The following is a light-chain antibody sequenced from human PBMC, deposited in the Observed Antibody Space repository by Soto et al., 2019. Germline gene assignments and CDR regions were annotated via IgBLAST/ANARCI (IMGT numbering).Light chain of an antibody. CDR3: QQYNKRPT. Sequence: DNMLTLSLGTLSLSPGERATLSCRASQSVSSSYLAWYQQKPGQAPRLLIYGASSRATGIPDRFSGSGSGTDFTLTISRLEHDDFPVYCSQQYNKRPTFCQRAKVDIK. CDR2: GAS. J-gene: IGKJ1*01. CDR1: QSVSSSY. V-gene: IGKV3-20*01.